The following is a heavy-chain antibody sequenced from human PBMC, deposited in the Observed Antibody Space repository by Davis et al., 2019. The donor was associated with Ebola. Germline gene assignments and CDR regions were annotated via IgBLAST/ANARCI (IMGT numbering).Heavy chain of an antibody. Sequence: GESLKISCEGSGYNFATHWIGWVRQMPGKGLQWLGIIHPIDSDTRYSPSFQGHVTISADKSISTAYLQWNSLKASDTAVYYCARVSLGHCNGTTCYSHFYMDVWGKGTTVTVSS. J-gene: IGHJ6*03. CDR1: GYNFATHW. CDR3: ARVSLGHCNGTTCYSHFYMDV. CDR2: IHPIDSDT. V-gene: IGHV5-51*01. D-gene: IGHD2-15*01.